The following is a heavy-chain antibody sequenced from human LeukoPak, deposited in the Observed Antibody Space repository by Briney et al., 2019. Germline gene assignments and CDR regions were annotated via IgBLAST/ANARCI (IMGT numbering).Heavy chain of an antibody. Sequence: GASVKVSCKVSGYTVTELSMHWVRQSPGKGLEWMGGFHPEDGETIYAQKFQGRVTMTEDTSTDTAYMELSSLRHDDLAVYYCARGRGTSGSNRDFYYYYYMDVWGKGTTVTVSS. V-gene: IGHV1-24*01. CDR3: ARGRGTSGSNRDFYYYYYMDV. D-gene: IGHD2-15*01. CDR2: FHPEDGET. CDR1: GYTVTELS. J-gene: IGHJ6*03.